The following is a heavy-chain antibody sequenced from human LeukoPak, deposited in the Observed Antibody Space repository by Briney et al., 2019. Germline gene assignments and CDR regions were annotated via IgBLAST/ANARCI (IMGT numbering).Heavy chain of an antibody. CDR3: ARDGTYYGMDV. V-gene: IGHV4-59*01. Sequence: SETLSLTCTVSGGSISSYYWSWIRQPPGKGLEWIGYIYYSGSTNYNPSLKSRVTISVDTSKNQFSLKLSSVTAADTAVYYCARDGTYYGMDVWGQGTTVTVSS. J-gene: IGHJ6*02. D-gene: IGHD1-1*01. CDR2: IYYSGST. CDR1: GGSISSYY.